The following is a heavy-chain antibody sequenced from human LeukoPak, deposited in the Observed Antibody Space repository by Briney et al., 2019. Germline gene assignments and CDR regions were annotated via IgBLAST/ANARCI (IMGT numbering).Heavy chain of an antibody. Sequence: GASVKVSCKASGYTFTGYYMHWVRQAPGQGLEWMGGIIPIFGTANYAQKFQGRVTITADESTSTAYMELSSLSSEDTAVYYCATRGHGELFYYYYMDVWGKGTTVTISS. J-gene: IGHJ6*03. V-gene: IGHV1-69*13. CDR3: ATRGHGELFYYYYMDV. CDR2: IIPIFGTA. D-gene: IGHD3-10*01. CDR1: GYTFTGYY.